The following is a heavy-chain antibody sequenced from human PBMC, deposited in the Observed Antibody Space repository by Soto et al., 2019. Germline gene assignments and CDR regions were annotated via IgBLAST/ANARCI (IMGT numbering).Heavy chain of an antibody. CDR2: INPNSGNT. D-gene: IGHD2-8*01. V-gene: IGHV1-8*01. Sequence: ASLKVSCKTSGYTFTSYDINCGRHTAGQGLELMGWINPNSGNTGYAQKFQGRVTMTRNTSISTVYMELSSLRSEDTAVYYCARTVVLVVYAMETYYYMDVWGKGTTVTVSS. CDR3: ARTVVLVVYAMETYYYMDV. J-gene: IGHJ6*03. CDR1: GYTFTSYD.